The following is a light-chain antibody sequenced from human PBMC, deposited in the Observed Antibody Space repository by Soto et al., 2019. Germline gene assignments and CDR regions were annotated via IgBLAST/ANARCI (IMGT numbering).Light chain of an antibody. CDR2: GAS. CDR1: QSVTSTF. Sequence: EIVLTQSPGTLSLSPGERATLSCRASQSVTSTFLAWYQQKPGQAPRLLIYGASSRATGIPDRFSGSGSGTDFTHTISRLDPEDFAVYYCQQYGSLPRTFGQGTKVEIK. J-gene: IGKJ1*01. V-gene: IGKV3-20*01. CDR3: QQYGSLPRT.